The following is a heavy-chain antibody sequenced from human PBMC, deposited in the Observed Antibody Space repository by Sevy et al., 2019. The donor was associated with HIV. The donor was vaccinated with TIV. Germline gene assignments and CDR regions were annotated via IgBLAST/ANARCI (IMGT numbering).Heavy chain of an antibody. CDR2: ISYDGSNK. CDR1: GFTFSSYG. CDR3: ANGARYCSGGSCYRSFDY. J-gene: IGHJ4*02. D-gene: IGHD2-15*01. V-gene: IGHV3-30*18. Sequence: GGSLRLSCAASGFTFSSYGMHRVRQAPCKGLEWVAVISYDGSNKYYADSVKGRFTISRDNSKNTLYLQMNSLRAEDTAVYYCANGARYCSGGSCYRSFDYWGQGTLVTVSS.